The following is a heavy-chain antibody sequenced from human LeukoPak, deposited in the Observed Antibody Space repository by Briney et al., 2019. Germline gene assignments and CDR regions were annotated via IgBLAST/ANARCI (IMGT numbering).Heavy chain of an antibody. Sequence: GGSLRLSCAASGFTFSSYAMSWVRQAPGKGLEWVSAISGSGGTTYYADSVKGRFTISRDNSKNTLYLQMNSLRAEDTAVYYCAKGIYSSGWSYFDYWGHGTLVTVSS. CDR3: AKGIYSSGWSYFDY. CDR2: ISGSGGTT. V-gene: IGHV3-23*01. J-gene: IGHJ4*01. CDR1: GFTFSSYA. D-gene: IGHD6-19*01.